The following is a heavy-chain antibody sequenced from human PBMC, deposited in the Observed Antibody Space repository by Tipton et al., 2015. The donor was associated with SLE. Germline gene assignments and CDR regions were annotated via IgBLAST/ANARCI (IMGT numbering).Heavy chain of an antibody. V-gene: IGHV3-30*02. J-gene: IGHJ6*02. Sequence: SLRLSCVGSGFTFNKYGIHWARQAPGKGLEWVAFIRYDGGKTYYADSVKGRFIISRDDSKNTLFLQMNSLRGDDTAVYYCVRDEDRLDFWGQGTTVTCSS. CDR3: VRDEDRLDF. CDR1: GFTFNKYG. CDR2: IRYDGGKT.